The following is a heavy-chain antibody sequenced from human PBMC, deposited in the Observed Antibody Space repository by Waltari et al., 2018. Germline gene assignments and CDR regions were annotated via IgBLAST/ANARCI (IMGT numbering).Heavy chain of an antibody. CDR2: IDWDEDK. CDR3: ARMVGPTYYHGLDV. CDR1: GLPLRSSGTR. V-gene: IGHV2-70*04. D-gene: IGHD1-26*01. Sequence: QVPLKESGPALVKPTQTTTPTCTVSGLPLRSSGTRVSWVRQLPGKVMEWLARIDWDEDKYYSPALKARLTITKYTFKNQVVLTMTNGDPVDTASYYCARMVGPTYYHGLDVWGQGTTVIVSS. J-gene: IGHJ6*02.